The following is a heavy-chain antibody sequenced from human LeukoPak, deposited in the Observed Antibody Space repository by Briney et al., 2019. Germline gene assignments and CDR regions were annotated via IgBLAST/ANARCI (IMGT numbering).Heavy chain of an antibody. CDR3: ARDPLISPAAGTGGFDY. Sequence: GGSLRLSCAASGFTFSSYAMHWVRQAPGKGLEWVAVISYDGSNKYYADSVKGRFTISGDNSKNTLYLHMNSLRAEDTAVYYCARDPLISPAAGTGGFDYWGQGTLVTVSS. J-gene: IGHJ4*02. D-gene: IGHD6-13*01. CDR2: ISYDGSNK. CDR1: GFTFSSYA. V-gene: IGHV3-30-3*01.